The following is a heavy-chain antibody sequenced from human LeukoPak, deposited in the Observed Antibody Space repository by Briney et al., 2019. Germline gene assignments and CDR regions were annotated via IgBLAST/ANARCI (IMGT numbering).Heavy chain of an antibody. CDR3: AREARDNWNYVTYFDY. CDR1: GGSISSSSYY. CDR2: IYTSGST. D-gene: IGHD1-7*01. J-gene: IGHJ4*02. V-gene: IGHV4-61*02. Sequence: SETLSLTCTVSGGSISSSSYYWSWIRQPAGKGLEWIGRIYTSGSTNYNPSLKSRVTMSVDTSKNQFSLKLSSVTAADTAVYYCAREARDNWNYVTYFDYWGQGTLVTVSS.